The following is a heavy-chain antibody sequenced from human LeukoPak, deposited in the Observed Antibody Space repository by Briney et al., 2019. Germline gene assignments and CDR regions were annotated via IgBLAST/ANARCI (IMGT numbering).Heavy chain of an antibody. D-gene: IGHD6-13*01. Sequence: SETLSLTCTVSGGSISSSSYYWGWIRQPPGKGLEWIGSIYYSGSTYYNPSLKSRVTISVDTSKNQFSLKLSSVTAADTAVYYCASFYSSSWFRPSYWGQGTLVTVSS. V-gene: IGHV4-39*01. J-gene: IGHJ4*02. CDR2: IYYSGST. CDR3: ASFYSSSWFRPSY. CDR1: GGSISSSSYY.